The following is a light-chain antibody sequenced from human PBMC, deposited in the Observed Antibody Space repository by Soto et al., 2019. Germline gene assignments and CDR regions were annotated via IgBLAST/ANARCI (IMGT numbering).Light chain of an antibody. CDR2: DAS. CDR1: QGISSW. V-gene: IGKV1-5*01. CDR3: QQYNSYST. Sequence: DIQMAQSPSTLSAPVGDRVTITCRASQGISSWLAWYQQKPGKAPKLLIYDASSLESGVPSRFSGSGSGTEFTLTISRLQPDDFATYYCQQYNSYSTFGQGTKVDIK. J-gene: IGKJ1*01.